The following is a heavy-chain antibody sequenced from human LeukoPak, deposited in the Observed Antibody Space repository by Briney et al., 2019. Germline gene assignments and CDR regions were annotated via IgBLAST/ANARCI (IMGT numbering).Heavy chain of an antibody. J-gene: IGHJ2*01. CDR2: IRGSGGNV. Sequence: GGSLRLSCVASGFTFSAYAMSWVRQAPGKGLEWVSTIRGSGGNVYSADSAKGRFPISRDNSRNTLYLQMNGLRAEDTAVYYCARDFDYVWGSYRLWYFDLWGRGTLVTVSS. CDR3: ARDFDYVWGSYRLWYFDL. V-gene: IGHV3-23*01. D-gene: IGHD3-16*02. CDR1: GFTFSAYA.